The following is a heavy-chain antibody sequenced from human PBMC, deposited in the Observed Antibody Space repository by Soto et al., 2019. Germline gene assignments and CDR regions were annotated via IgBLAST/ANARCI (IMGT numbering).Heavy chain of an antibody. CDR2: ISYDGSNK. V-gene: IGHV3-30*03. Sequence: QVQLVESGGGVVQPGRSLRLSCAASGFPFSSYGMHWVRQAPGKGLDWVALISYDGSNKYYADSVKGRFTISRDNSTHTLSLEMSSLRVEDTAVYYCAGGQYYFDYCGQGTLVSVSS. CDR3: AGGQYYFDY. J-gene: IGHJ4*02. CDR1: GFPFSSYG. D-gene: IGHD2-15*01.